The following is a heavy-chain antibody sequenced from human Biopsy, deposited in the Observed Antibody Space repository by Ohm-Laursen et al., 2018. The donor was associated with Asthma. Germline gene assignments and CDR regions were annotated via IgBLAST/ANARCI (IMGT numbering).Heavy chain of an antibody. J-gene: IGHJ4*02. V-gene: IGHV1-69*01. Sequence: SSVKVSCKSLGGTFNTYVIGWVRQAPGQGLEWLGGINTVFGTTTYPQKFQDRVTITADDSTSTVYMELSSLRSEDTAVYYCARKAGSCISRTCYSMDFWGQGTLVTVSS. CDR1: GGTFNTYV. D-gene: IGHD2-2*01. CDR2: INTVFGTT. CDR3: ARKAGSCISRTCYSMDF.